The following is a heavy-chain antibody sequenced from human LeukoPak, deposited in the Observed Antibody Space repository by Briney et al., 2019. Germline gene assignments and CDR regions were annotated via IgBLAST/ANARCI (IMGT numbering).Heavy chain of an antibody. CDR2: IYSGGSA. CDR1: GFTVSGNY. Sequence: GGSLRLSCAASGFTVSGNYMSWVRQAPGKGLEWASVIYSGGSAFNADSVKGRFTISRDNSKNTLYLQMNSLRAEDTAVYYCASNYDSSGYLHFDYWGQGTLVTVSS. J-gene: IGHJ4*02. D-gene: IGHD3-22*01. CDR3: ASNYDSSGYLHFDY. V-gene: IGHV3-53*01.